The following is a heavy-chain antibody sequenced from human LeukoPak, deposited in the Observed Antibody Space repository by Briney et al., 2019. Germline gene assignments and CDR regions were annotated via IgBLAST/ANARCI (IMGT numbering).Heavy chain of an antibody. CDR2: IYPADSDSNT. CDR1: GYSFASYW. V-gene: IGHV5-51*01. D-gene: IGHD1-26*01. CDR3: ASPGGSSRNDEFDI. Sequence: GESLKISCKGFGYSFASYWIGWVRQMPGKGLEWMGIIYPADSDSNTRYSPSFQGQVTISADKSISTAYLQWSSLKASDTAIYYCASPGGSSRNDEFDIWGQGTMVTVSS. J-gene: IGHJ3*02.